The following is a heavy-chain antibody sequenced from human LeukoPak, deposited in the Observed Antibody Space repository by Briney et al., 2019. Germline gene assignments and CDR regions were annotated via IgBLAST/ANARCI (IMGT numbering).Heavy chain of an antibody. J-gene: IGHJ4*02. CDR2: IIPIFGTA. D-gene: IGHD4-17*01. Sequence: SVKVSCKASGGTFSSYAISWVRQAPGQGLEWMGGIIPIFGTANYAQKFQGRVTITADRSTSTAYMELSSLRSEDTAVYYCARGRDYGDYKPFDYWGQGTLVTVSS. CDR3: ARGRDYGDYKPFDY. V-gene: IGHV1-69*06. CDR1: GGTFSSYA.